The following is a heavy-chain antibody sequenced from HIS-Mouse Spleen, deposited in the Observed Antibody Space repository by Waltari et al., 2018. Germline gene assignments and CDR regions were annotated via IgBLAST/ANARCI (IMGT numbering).Heavy chain of an antibody. J-gene: IGHJ4*02. D-gene: IGHD6-13*01. V-gene: IGHV3-30-3*01. Sequence: WVAVISYDGSNKYYADSVKGRFTISRDNSKHTLYLQMNSLRAEDTAVYYCAREGSFYYFDYWGQGTLVTVSS. CDR2: ISYDGSNK. CDR3: AREGSFYYFDY.